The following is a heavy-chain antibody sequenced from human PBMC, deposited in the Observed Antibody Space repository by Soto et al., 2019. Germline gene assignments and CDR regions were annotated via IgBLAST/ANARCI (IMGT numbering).Heavy chain of an antibody. CDR3: ARGTSRYGMDV. V-gene: IGHV3-23*01. CDR2: IAASGSTT. D-gene: IGHD6-6*01. J-gene: IGHJ6*04. Sequence: VVSLRLSCACSVFTFNNYVISLFLQAPVKGLEWVSVIAASGSTTYYADSVKGRFTISRYNSKKTLSLEVNSLRAEDTAVYYCARGTSRYGMDVWGKGPKVT. CDR1: VFTFNNYV.